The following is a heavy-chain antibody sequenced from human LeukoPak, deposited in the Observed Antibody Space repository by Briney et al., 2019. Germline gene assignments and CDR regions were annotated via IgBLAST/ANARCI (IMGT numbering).Heavy chain of an antibody. CDR2: IIPIFGTA. D-gene: IGHD3-3*01. CDR3: ARVRLRNGYNWFDP. V-gene: IGHV1-69*13. Sequence: SVKVSCKASGGTFSSYAISWVRQAPGQGLEWMGGIIPIFGTANYAQKFQGRVTITADESTSTAYMELRSLTFEDTAVYYCARVRLRNGYNWFDPWGQGTLVTVSS. J-gene: IGHJ5*02. CDR1: GGTFSSYA.